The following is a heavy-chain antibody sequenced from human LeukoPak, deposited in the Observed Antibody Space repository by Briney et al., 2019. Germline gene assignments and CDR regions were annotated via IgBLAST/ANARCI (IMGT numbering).Heavy chain of an antibody. V-gene: IGHV4-39*01. CDR1: GGSISSSSYD. J-gene: IGHJ4*02. CDR2: IYYSGST. Sequence: PSETLSLTCTVSGGSISSSSYDWGWIRQPPGKGLEWIGSIYYSGSTYYNPSLKSRVTISVDTSKNQFSLKLSSVTAADTAVYYFARHRDGDFNFDYWGQGTLVTVSS. CDR3: ARHRDGDFNFDY. D-gene: IGHD4-17*01.